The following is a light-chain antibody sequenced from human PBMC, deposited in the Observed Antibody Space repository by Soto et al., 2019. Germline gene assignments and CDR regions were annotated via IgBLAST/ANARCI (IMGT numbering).Light chain of an antibody. Sequence: DIQMTQSPSSLSASVGDRVTITCRASQSISSYLNWYQEKPGKAPKFLIFDASSLQNEVPSRFSGSGSGTDFTLTISSLQPEDFATYYCQQTYTTPYTFGQGTKLEI. CDR3: QQTYTTPYT. CDR1: QSISSY. V-gene: IGKV1-39*01. CDR2: DAS. J-gene: IGKJ2*01.